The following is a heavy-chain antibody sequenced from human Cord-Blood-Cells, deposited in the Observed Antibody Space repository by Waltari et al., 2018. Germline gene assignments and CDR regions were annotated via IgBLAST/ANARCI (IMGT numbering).Heavy chain of an antibody. CDR3: ARTPVGLESDILTGYWVPFDY. Sequence: EVQLVQSGAEVKKPGESLKISCKGSGYSFTSYWIGWVRQMPGKGLEWMGIIYPGDSDNRYSPSFQGQVTISADKSISPAYLQWSSLKASDTAMYYCARTPVGLESDILTGYWVPFDYWGQGTLVTVSS. CDR2: IYPGDSDN. V-gene: IGHV5-51*01. CDR1: GYSFTSYW. J-gene: IGHJ4*02. D-gene: IGHD3-9*01.